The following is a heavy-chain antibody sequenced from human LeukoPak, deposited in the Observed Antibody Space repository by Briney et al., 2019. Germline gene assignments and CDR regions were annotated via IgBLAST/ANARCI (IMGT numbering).Heavy chain of an antibody. CDR3: ARGYCSSTSCLGRAFDI. V-gene: IGHV1-69*05. D-gene: IGHD2-2*01. CDR1: GGTFSSYA. CDR2: IIPIFGTA. J-gene: IGHJ3*02. Sequence: SVKVSCKASGGTFSSYAISWVRQAPGQGLEWMGGIIPIFGTANYAQKFQGRVTITTDESTSTAYMELSSLRSEDTAVYYCARGYCSSTSCLGRAFDIWGQGTMVIVSS.